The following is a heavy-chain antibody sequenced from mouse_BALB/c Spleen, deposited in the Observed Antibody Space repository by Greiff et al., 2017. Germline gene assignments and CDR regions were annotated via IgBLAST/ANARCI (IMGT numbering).Heavy chain of an antibody. V-gene: IGHV2-3*01. Sequence: VKLVESGPGLVAPSQSLSITCTVSGFSLTSYGVSWVRQPPGQGLEWLGVIWGDGSTNYHSARISRLSISQDNSKSQVFLKLNRLQTDDTATYYWAKPYGNYAWFAYWGQGTLVTVAA. J-gene: IGHJ3*01. CDR1: GFSLTSYG. D-gene: IGHD2-10*02. CDR2: IWGDGST. CDR3: AKPYGNYAWFAY.